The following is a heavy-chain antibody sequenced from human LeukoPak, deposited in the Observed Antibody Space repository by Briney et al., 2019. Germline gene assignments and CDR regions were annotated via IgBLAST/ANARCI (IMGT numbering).Heavy chain of an antibody. CDR1: GGSISTYY. J-gene: IGHJ4*02. CDR2: IYYSGST. D-gene: IGHD3-22*01. CDR3: ARSFSPNYYDLLDY. Sequence: SETLSLTCTVSGGSISTYYWSWIRQPPGKGLEWIGYIYYSGSTIYNPSLKSRVTISLDTSKNQFSLKLNSVTAADTAMYYCARSFSPNYYDLLDYWGQGTLVTVSS. V-gene: IGHV4-59*01.